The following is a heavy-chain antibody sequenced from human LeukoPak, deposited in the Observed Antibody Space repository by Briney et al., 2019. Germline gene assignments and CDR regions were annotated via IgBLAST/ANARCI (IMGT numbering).Heavy chain of an antibody. V-gene: IGHV3-11*04. CDR2: ISSSGNST. CDR1: GFTFSDYY. D-gene: IGHD3-10*02. CDR3: AELGITMIGGV. J-gene: IGHJ6*04. Sequence: NTGGSLRLSCAASGFTFSDYYMSWIRQAPGKGLEWVSYISSSGNSTYYSDSVRGRFTISRDDAKNSLYLQMNSLRAEDTAVYYCAELGITMIGGVWGKGTTVTISS.